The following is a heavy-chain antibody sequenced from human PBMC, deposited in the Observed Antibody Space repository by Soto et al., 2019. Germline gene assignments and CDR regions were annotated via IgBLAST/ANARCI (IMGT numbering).Heavy chain of an antibody. CDR1: GYSFTSYW. V-gene: IGHV5-51*03. D-gene: IGHD1-26*01. CDR2: IYPGDSDT. Sequence: GQLVQSGAEVKPPGASLKISCKGYGYSFTSYWIGWVRQLPGKDLEWMGIIYPGDSDTRYSPSFQGQFTISTDKSISTAYLQWSSLKASDTAMYYCASCSGSCARPSAFDIFGQGTMGTVSS. J-gene: IGHJ3*02. CDR3: ASCSGSCARPSAFDI.